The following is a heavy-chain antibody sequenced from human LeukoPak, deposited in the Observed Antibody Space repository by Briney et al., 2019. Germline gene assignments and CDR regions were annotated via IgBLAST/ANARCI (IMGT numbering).Heavy chain of an antibody. CDR3: ARYFRYCSSTSCYEGGDY. CDR1: GYTFTGYY. D-gene: IGHD2-2*01. J-gene: IGHJ4*02. CDR2: INPNSGDT. V-gene: IGHV1-2*02. Sequence: VASVKVSCKASGYTFTGYYMHWVRQAPGQGLEWMGWINPNSGDTSYTQKFQGRVTMTRDTSITTAYMELSSLTSDDTAVYYCARYFRYCSSTSCYEGGDYWGQGTLVTVSS.